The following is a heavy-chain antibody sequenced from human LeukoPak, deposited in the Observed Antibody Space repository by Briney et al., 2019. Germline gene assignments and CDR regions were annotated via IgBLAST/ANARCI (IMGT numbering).Heavy chain of an antibody. CDR1: GGSFSGYY. D-gene: IGHD2-2*01. CDR2: INHSGST. V-gene: IGHV4-34*01. Sequence: KPSETLSLTCAVYGGSFSGYYWSWIRQPPVKGLEWIGEINHSGSTNYNPSLKSRVTISVDTSKNQFSLKLSSVTAADTAVYYCARAQPTASRLAYLRYWGQGTLVTVSS. J-gene: IGHJ4*02. CDR3: ARAQPTASRLAYLRY.